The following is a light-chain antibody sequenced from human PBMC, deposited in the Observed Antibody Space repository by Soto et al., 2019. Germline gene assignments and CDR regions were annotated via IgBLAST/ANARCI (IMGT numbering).Light chain of an antibody. J-gene: IGLJ1*01. CDR1: SSDVGGYNY. Sequence: QSALTQPPSAPGSPGQSVTISCTGTSSDVGGYNYVSWYQQHPGKATKLMIYEVTKRPTGVPDRCSNSKSGNTDSLNVSGLHAVDEADYYCTSYAGSNNFYVFGTATKLTVL. CDR2: EVT. V-gene: IGLV2-8*01. CDR3: TSYAGSNNFYV.